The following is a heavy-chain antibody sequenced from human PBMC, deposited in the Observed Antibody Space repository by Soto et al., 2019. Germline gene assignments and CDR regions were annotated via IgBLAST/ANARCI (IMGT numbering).Heavy chain of an antibody. J-gene: IGHJ5*02. CDR2: INHSGST. D-gene: IGHD6-6*01. V-gene: IGHV4-34*01. CDR3: ARKARLAEPLAARGGWFDP. CDR1: GGSFSGYY. Sequence: SETLSLTCAVYGGSFSGYYWSWIRQPPGKGLEWIGEINHSGSTNYNPSLKSRVTISVDTSKNQFSLKLSSVTAADTAVYYCARKARLAEPLAARGGWFDPWGQGTLVTVS.